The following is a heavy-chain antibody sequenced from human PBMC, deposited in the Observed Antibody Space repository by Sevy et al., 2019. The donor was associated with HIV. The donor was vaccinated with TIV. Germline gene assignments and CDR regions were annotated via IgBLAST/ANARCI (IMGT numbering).Heavy chain of an antibody. CDR2: ISWDGGST. V-gene: IGHV3-43*01. CDR3: AKDIQVGATAGAAFDI. D-gene: IGHD1-26*01. CDR1: GFTFDDYT. J-gene: IGHJ3*02. Sequence: GGPLRLSCAASGFTFDDYTMHWVRQAPGKGLEWVSLISWDGGSTYYADSVKGRFTISRDNSKNSLYLQMNSLRTEDTALYYCAKDIQVGATAGAAFDIWGQGTMVTVSS.